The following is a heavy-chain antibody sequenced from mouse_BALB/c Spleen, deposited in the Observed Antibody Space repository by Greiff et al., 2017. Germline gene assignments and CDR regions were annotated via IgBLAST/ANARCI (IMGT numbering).Heavy chain of an antibody. CDR2: IDPENGDT. CDR3: NAPHYYGSSWDWFAY. Sequence: EVQLQQSGAELVRSGASVKLSCTASGFNIKDYYMPWVKQRPEQGLEWIGWIDPENGDTEYAPKFQGKATVTADSSSNTAYLQLSSLTSEDTAVYYCNAPHYYGSSWDWFAYWGQGTLVTVSA. CDR1: GFNIKDYY. V-gene: IGHV14-4*02. J-gene: IGHJ3*01. D-gene: IGHD1-1*01.